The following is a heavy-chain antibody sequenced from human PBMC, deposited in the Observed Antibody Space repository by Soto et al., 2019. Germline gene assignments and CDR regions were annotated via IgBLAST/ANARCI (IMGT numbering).Heavy chain of an antibody. CDR1: GFTFRTYA. CDR3: AKGGEGSCSRTSCLYFSDS. Sequence: VQLLDSGGGLVQPGGSLRLSCAASGFTFRTYAMSWVRQAPGKGLEWVSTISDSGTTYYANSVKVRFTISRDNSRNTLDLQMNSLRVEDTAVYYCAKGGEGSCSRTSCLYFSDSWGQGTLVTVSS. CDR2: ISDSGTT. V-gene: IGHV3-23*01. D-gene: IGHD2-2*01. J-gene: IGHJ5*02.